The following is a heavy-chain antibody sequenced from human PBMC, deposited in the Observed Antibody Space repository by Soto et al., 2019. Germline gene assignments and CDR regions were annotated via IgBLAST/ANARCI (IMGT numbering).Heavy chain of an antibody. J-gene: IGHJ4*02. D-gene: IGHD2-8*02. Sequence: QVQLVESGGGVVQPGRSVRLSCTASGFNFNDYGMHWVRQAPGKGLAWVAVISYVGGERYYADSVKGRFIISRDNSKNTLYLQMNSLRAEDTAVYYWAKDLVAAYGIGRRGCFDNWGQGTLVTVSS. CDR1: GFNFNDYG. CDR3: AKDLVAAYGIGRRGCFDN. CDR2: ISYVGGER. V-gene: IGHV3-30*18.